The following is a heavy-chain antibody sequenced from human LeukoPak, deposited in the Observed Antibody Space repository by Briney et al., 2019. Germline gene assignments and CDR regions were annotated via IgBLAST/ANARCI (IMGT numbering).Heavy chain of an antibody. J-gene: IGHJ4*02. Sequence: GGSLRLSCAASGFTFSSYAMSWVRQAPGKGPEWVSAISGSGGSTYYADSVKGRFTISRDNSKNTLYLQMNSLRAEDTAVYYCAKHKTSGSYLNRMEGYYFDYRGQGTLVTVSS. D-gene: IGHD1-26*01. CDR2: ISGSGGST. CDR3: AKHKTSGSYLNRMEGYYFDY. V-gene: IGHV3-23*01. CDR1: GFTFSSYA.